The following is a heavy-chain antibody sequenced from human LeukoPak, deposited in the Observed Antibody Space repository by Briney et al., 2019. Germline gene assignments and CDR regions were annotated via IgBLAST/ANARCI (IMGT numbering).Heavy chain of an antibody. CDR1: GGSISSGGYY. J-gene: IGHJ3*02. D-gene: IGHD2/OR15-2a*01. CDR2: ISNSGST. V-gene: IGHV4-31*03. CDR3: AGTLYCHSSGCHNDGFDI. Sequence: SSETLSLTCTVSGGSISSGGYYWSWIRQHPGKGLEWIGYISNSGSTHYNPSLKSRVTISADTSKNQFSLKLSSVTAADTAVYHCAGTLYCHSSGCHNDGFDIWGQGTMVTVSS.